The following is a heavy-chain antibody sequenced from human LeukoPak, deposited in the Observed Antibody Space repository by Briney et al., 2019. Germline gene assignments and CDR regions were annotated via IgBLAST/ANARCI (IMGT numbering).Heavy chain of an antibody. CDR1: GYTFTSYY. CDR3: ATLPSGSSYFDY. CDR2: INPSGGST. J-gene: IGHJ4*02. D-gene: IGHD1-26*01. Sequence: GASVKVSCKASGYTFTSYYMHWVRQAPGQGLEWTGIINPSGGSTSYAQKFQGRVAMTRDTSTSTVYMELSSLRSEDTAVYYCATLPSGSSYFDYWGQGTLVTVSS. V-gene: IGHV1-46*01.